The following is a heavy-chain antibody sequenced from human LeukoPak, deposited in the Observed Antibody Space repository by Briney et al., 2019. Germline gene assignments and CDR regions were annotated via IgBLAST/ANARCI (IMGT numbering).Heavy chain of an antibody. D-gene: IGHD1-1*01. CDR3: AKGGTTGTHYFDY. Sequence: GGSLRLSCAASGFTFSSYWMTWVRQAPGKGLEWVAVIPYDGSNKYYADSVKGRFTISRDNSKNTLYLQMNSLRAEDTAVYYCAKGGTTGTHYFDYWGQGTLVTVSS. CDR1: GFTFSSYW. V-gene: IGHV3-30*18. CDR2: IPYDGSNK. J-gene: IGHJ4*02.